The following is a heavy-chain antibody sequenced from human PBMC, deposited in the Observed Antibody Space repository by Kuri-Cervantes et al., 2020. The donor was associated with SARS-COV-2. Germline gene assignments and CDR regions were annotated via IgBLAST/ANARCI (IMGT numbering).Heavy chain of an antibody. J-gene: IGHJ4*02. CDR2: ISYDGSNK. CDR1: GFTFSSYA. D-gene: IGHD6-13*01. CDR3: AREISQSIAAAGTPLDY. Sequence: GGSLRLSCAASGFTFSSYAMHWVRQAPGKGLEWVAVISYDGSNKYYADSVKGRFTISRDNSKNTLYLQMDSLRAEDTAVYYCAREISQSIAAAGTPLDYWGQGTLVTVSS. V-gene: IGHV3-30-3*01.